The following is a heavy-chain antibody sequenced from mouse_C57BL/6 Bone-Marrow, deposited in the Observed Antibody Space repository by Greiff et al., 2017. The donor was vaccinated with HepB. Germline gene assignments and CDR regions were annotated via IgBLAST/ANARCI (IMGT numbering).Heavy chain of an antibody. J-gene: IGHJ2*01. V-gene: IGHV1-81*01. CDR1: GYTFTSYG. D-gene: IGHD1-1*01. CDR3: ARDTTVVEDFDY. CDR2: IYPRSGNT. Sequence: VQLQESGAELARPGASVKLSCKASGYTFTSYGISWVKQRTGQGLEWIGEIYPRSGNTYYNEKFKGKATLTADKSSSTAYMELRSLTSEDSAVYFCARDTTVVEDFDYWGQGTTLTVSS.